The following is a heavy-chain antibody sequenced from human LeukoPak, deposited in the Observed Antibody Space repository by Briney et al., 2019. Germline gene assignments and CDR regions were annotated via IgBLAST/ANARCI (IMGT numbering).Heavy chain of an antibody. CDR3: ARVIGYGALDACDI. CDR1: GFTFSKYA. CDR2: ISGSGGST. J-gene: IGHJ3*02. Sequence: GGSLRLSCAASGFTFSKYAMNWVRQAPGKGLEWVSSISGSGGSTYFAGSVKGRFTISRDNSKSTLYAQMNSLRAEDTVVYFCARVIGYGALDACDIWGQGTMVTVSS. D-gene: IGHD4-17*01. V-gene: IGHV3-23*01.